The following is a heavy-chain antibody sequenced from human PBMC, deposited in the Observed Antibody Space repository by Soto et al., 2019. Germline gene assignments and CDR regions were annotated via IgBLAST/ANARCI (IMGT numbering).Heavy chain of an antibody. J-gene: IGHJ5*02. CDR2: IYPGDSDT. CDR1: GYSFTSYW. D-gene: IGHD2-8*01. CDR3: ARHGYCTNGVCYREPFDP. V-gene: IGHV5-51*01. Sequence: PGESLKISCKGSGYSFTSYWIGWVRQMPGKGLEWMGIIYPGDSDTRYSPSFQGQVTISADKSISTAYLQWSSLKASDTAMYYCARHGYCTNGVCYREPFDPWGQGTLVTFSS.